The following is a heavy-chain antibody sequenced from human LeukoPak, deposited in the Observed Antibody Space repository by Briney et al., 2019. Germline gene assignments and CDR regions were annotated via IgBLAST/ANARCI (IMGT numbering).Heavy chain of an antibody. V-gene: IGHV3-21*04. CDR1: GFTFSSYS. Sequence: GGSLRLSCAASGFTFSSYSMNWVRQAPGKGLEWVSSISSSSSYIYYADSVKGRFTISRDNAKNSLYLQMNSLRAEDTAVYYCAKNERWSCTSTTCSYYFDYWGQGTLVTVSS. D-gene: IGHD2-2*01. CDR3: AKNERWSCTSTTCSYYFDY. CDR2: ISSSSSYI. J-gene: IGHJ4*02.